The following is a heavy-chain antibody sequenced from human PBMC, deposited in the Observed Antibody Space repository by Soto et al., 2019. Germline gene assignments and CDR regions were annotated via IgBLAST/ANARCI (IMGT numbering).Heavy chain of an antibody. CDR1: GGTFSSYT. CDR2: IIPILGIA. V-gene: IGHV1-69*02. Sequence: SVKVSCKASGGTFSSYTISWVRQAPGQGLEWMGRIIPILGIANYAQKFQGRVTITADKSTSTAYMELSSLRSEDTAVYYCARDDSYYYYMDVWGKGTTVTVSS. J-gene: IGHJ6*03. CDR3: ARDDSYYYYMDV.